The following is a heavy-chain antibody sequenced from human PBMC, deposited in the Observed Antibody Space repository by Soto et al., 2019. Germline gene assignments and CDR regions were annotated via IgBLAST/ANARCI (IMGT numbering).Heavy chain of an antibody. CDR1: GFTFTSTA. Sequence: SVKVSCKASGFTFTSTAVQWVRQARRQRLERIGWIVVGSGNTNYAQKFQERVTITRDMSTSTAYMELSSLRSYDTAVYYCAAVEKQQLTEYYYDYYGMAVWGQGTTVTVSS. V-gene: IGHV1-58*01. CDR3: AAVEKQQLTEYYYDYYGMAV. D-gene: IGHD6-13*01. CDR2: IVVGSGNT. J-gene: IGHJ6*02.